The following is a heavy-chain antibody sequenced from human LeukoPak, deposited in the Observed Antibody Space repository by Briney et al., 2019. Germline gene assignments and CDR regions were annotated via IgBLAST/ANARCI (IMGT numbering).Heavy chain of an antibody. CDR1: GFTFSSYG. D-gene: IGHD3-22*01. CDR3: ARVFWETVNTGYYSDF. V-gene: IGHV3-7*01. Sequence: GGSLRLSCAASGFTFSSYGMHWVRQAPGKGLEWVANIKQDGSEKYYVDSVKGRFTISRDNAKNSLYLQINSLRAEDTAVYYCARVFWETVNTGYYSDFWGQGTLVTVSS. J-gene: IGHJ4*02. CDR2: IKQDGSEK.